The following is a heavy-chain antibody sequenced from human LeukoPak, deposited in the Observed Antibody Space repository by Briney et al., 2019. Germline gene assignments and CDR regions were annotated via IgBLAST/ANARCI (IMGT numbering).Heavy chain of an antibody. V-gene: IGHV3-9*03. CDR3: TKGSGFAGYYGSPFDY. Sequence: GRSLRLSCAASGFTFDDYAMHWVRQAPGKGLEWVSGISWNSGTVGYADSVKGRFSISRDNAKSSLFLQMNRLRAEDMALYFCTKGSGFAGYYGSPFDYWGRGTLVTVSS. CDR1: GFTFDDYA. CDR2: ISWNSGTV. J-gene: IGHJ4*02. D-gene: IGHD1-26*01.